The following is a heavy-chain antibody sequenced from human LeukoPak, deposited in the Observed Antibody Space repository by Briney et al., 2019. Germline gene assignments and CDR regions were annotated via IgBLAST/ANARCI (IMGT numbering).Heavy chain of an antibody. J-gene: IGHJ5*02. D-gene: IGHD2-2*01. CDR3: ARVFGYQLPREHDGWFDP. V-gene: IGHV4-59*01. CDR2: IYYSGST. Sequence: SETLSLTFTVSGGSISSYYWSWIRQPPGKGLEWIGCIYYSGSTNYNPSLKSRVTISVDTSKNQFSLKLSSVTAADTAVYYCARVFGYQLPREHDGWFDPWGQGTLVTVSS. CDR1: GGSISSYY.